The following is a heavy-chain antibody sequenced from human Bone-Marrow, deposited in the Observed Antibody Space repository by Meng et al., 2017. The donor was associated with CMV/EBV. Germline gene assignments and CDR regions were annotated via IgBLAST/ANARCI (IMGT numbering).Heavy chain of an antibody. Sequence: GESLKISCAASGFTFSSYAMSWVRQAPGKGLEWVSAISGSGGSTYYADSVKGRFTISRDNSKNTLYLQMNSLRAEDTAVYYCAKDRGDFWSGYYFMSYDMDVWGQGTTVTVSS. D-gene: IGHD3-3*01. J-gene: IGHJ6*02. CDR1: GFTFSSYA. CDR3: AKDRGDFWSGYYFMSYDMDV. V-gene: IGHV3-23*01. CDR2: ISGSGGST.